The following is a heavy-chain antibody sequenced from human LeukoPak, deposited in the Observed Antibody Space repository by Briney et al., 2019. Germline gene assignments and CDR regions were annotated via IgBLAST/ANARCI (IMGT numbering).Heavy chain of an antibody. CDR2: FDPEDGET. J-gene: IGHJ4*02. D-gene: IGHD3-9*01. CDR1: GYTLTELS. Sequence: ASVKVSRKVSGYTLTELSMHWVRQAPGKGLEWMGGFDPEDGETIYAQKFQGRVTMTEDTSTDAAYMELSSLRSEDTAVYYCATVPFLTGYYKLDYWGQGTLVTVSS. V-gene: IGHV1-24*01. CDR3: ATVPFLTGYYKLDY.